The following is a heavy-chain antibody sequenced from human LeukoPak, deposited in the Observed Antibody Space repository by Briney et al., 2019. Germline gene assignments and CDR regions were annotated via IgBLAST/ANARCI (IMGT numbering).Heavy chain of an antibody. CDR1: GYTFTVYY. J-gene: IGHJ4*02. V-gene: IGHV1-2*04. CDR3: ARDQGKWIQLWSFDY. Sequence: ASVTVSCTASGYTFTVYYMHWVRQAHGQGLERVGWINPNSGGTNYAQKFQGWVTMTRDTSISTAYMELSRLRSDDTAVYYCARDQGKWIQLWSFDYWGQGTLVTVSS. D-gene: IGHD5-18*01. CDR2: INPNSGGT.